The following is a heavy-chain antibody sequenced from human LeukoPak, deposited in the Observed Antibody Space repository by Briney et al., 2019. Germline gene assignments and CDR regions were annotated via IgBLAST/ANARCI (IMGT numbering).Heavy chain of an antibody. Sequence: GRSLRLSCAASGFTFSSYAMHWVRQAPVKGLEWVAVISYDGSNKYYADSVKGRFTISRDNSKNTLYLQMNSLRAEDTAVYYCARDLWDTAPFGYWGQGTLVTVSS. CDR1: GFTFSSYA. D-gene: IGHD5-18*01. CDR2: ISYDGSNK. J-gene: IGHJ4*02. V-gene: IGHV3-30-3*01. CDR3: ARDLWDTAPFGY.